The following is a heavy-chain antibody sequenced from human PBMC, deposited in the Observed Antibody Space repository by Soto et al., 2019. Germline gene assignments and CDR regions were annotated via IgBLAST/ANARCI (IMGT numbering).Heavy chain of an antibody. D-gene: IGHD2-15*01. CDR1: GGTFSSYA. CDR2: IIPIFGTA. Sequence: QVQLVQSGAEVKKPGSSVKVSCKASGGTFSSYAISWVRQAPGQGLEWMGGIIPIFGTANYAQKFQGRVTITADESTSTAYMECRRHRSEDTAVYYCARAAVSVVVVAATPAIYAYWGQGTLVTVSS. CDR3: ARAAVSVVVVAATPAIYAY. V-gene: IGHV1-69*01. J-gene: IGHJ4*02.